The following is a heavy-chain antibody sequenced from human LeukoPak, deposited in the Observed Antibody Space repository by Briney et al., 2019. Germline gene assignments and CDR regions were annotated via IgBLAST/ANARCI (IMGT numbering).Heavy chain of an antibody. V-gene: IGHV3-48*04. CDR3: ARDRGYSYGSTY. CDR2: ISSSSSNI. D-gene: IGHD5-18*01. Sequence: GGSLRLSCAASGFTFSSYSMNWVRQSPGKGLEWVSYISSSSSNIYYADSVKGRFTISRDNAKNSLYLQMNSLRAEDTAVYYCARDRGYSYGSTYWGQGTLVTVSS. J-gene: IGHJ4*02. CDR1: GFTFSSYS.